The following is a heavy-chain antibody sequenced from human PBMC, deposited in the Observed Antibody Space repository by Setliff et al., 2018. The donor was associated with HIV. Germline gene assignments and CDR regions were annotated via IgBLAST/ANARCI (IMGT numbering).Heavy chain of an antibody. CDR3: ARSYCAADCAHNSPRGMDV. CDR2: IYYSGST. V-gene: IGHV4-61*01. J-gene: IGHJ6*02. Sequence: SETLSLTCSVSGGSIRSGLNYWTWIRQPPGKGLEWIGYIYYSGSTNYNPSLKSRVTISVDTSKNQFSLKLSSVTTADTAVYYCARSYCAADCAHNSPRGMDVWGQGTTVTVSS. CDR1: GGSIRSGLNY. D-gene: IGHD2-21*02.